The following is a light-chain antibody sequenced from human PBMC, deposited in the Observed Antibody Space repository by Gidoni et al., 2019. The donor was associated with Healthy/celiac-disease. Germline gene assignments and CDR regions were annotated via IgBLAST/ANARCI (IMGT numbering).Light chain of an antibody. CDR1: QGISSY. CDR2: AAS. V-gene: IGKV1-9*01. Sequence: DIQLTQSPSFMSASVGDRVTITCRASQGISSYLAWYQQKPGKAPKLLIYAASTLQSGVPSRLSGSGSGTEFTLTISSLQPEDFATYYCQQLNSYLPFTFGPGTKVDIK. J-gene: IGKJ3*01. CDR3: QQLNSYLPFT.